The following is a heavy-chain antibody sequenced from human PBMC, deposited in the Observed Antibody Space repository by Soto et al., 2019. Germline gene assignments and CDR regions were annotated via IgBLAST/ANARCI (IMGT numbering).Heavy chain of an antibody. CDR1: GFSLSTSGVG. CDR3: AHSMILGYCSGGSCYSPWFDP. V-gene: IGHV2-5*02. J-gene: IGHJ5*02. CDR2: IYWDDDK. D-gene: IGHD2-15*01. Sequence: QITLKESGPTLVKPTQTLTLTCTFSGFSLSTSGVGVGWIRQPPGKALEWLALIYWDDDKRYSPSLKSRLTITKDTSKNHVVLTMTNMDPVDTATYYCAHSMILGYCSGGSCYSPWFDPWGQGTLVTVSS.